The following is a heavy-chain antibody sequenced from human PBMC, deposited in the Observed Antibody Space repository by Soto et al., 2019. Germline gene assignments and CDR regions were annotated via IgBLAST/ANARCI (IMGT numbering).Heavy chain of an antibody. Sequence: GGSLRLSCAASGFTFSSYAMSWVRQAPGKGLEWVSAISGSGGSTYYADSVKGRFTISRDNSKNTLYLQMNSLRAEDTAVYYCAKDGAYYYDSSGYHDYWGQGTLVTVSS. CDR3: AKDGAYYYDSSGYHDY. J-gene: IGHJ4*02. V-gene: IGHV3-23*01. CDR1: GFTFSSYA. D-gene: IGHD3-22*01. CDR2: ISGSGGST.